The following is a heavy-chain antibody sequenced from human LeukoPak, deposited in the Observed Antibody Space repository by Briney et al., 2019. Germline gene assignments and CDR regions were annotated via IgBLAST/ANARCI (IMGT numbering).Heavy chain of an antibody. J-gene: IGHJ3*01. V-gene: IGHV3-66*01. CDR1: GLAVTNNY. Sequence: GGSLRLSCAASGLAVTNNYMTWVRQAPGKGLEWVSVIYSGGRTSYAASVKGRFTISSDNAKNTVYIQVSGLKVDDTAVYYCARGTSSGYYRTEAFDLWGQGTMVTVSS. CDR3: ARGTSSGYYRTEAFDL. D-gene: IGHD3-22*01. CDR2: IYSGGRT.